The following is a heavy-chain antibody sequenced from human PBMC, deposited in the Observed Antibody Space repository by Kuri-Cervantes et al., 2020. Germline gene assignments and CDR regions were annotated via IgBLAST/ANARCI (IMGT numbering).Heavy chain of an antibody. CDR3: ARVSAKFYYHYYMDL. CDR1: GGSISSGSYY. J-gene: IGHJ6*03. Sequence: GSLRLSCTVSGGSISSGSYYWSWIRQPPGKGLEWIGYIYYSGSTNYNPSLKSRVTISVDTSKNQFSLKRSSVTAAATAVYYCARVSAKFYYHYYMDLWGKGTTVTVSS. V-gene: IGHV4-61*01. CDR2: IYYSGST.